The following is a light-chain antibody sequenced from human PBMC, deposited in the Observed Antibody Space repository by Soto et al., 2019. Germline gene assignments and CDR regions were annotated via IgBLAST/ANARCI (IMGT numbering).Light chain of an antibody. CDR1: QSISSW. CDR3: QQYNSYSPEFT. J-gene: IGKJ3*01. CDR2: DAS. V-gene: IGKV1-5*01. Sequence: DIQMTQSPSTLSASVGDRVTITCRASQSISSWLAWYQQKPGKAPKLLIYDASSLESGVPSRFSGSRSGTEFTLTISSLQPDDFATYYCQQYNSYSPEFTFGPGTKVDIK.